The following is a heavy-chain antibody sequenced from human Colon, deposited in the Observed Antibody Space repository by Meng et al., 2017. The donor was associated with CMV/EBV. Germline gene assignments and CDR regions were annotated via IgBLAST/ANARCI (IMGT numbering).Heavy chain of an antibody. Sequence: QVQLQQWGAGLLKPSETLSLTCAVYGESFSGYYWTWIRQPPGRGLEWIGESYYTGSTNYSPSLKSRVTISLDTSKNQFSLKLNSVTAADTAVYYCARTVQWLAPLYYYMDVWGKGTLVTVSS. CDR1: GESFSGYY. J-gene: IGHJ6*03. V-gene: IGHV4-34*01. CDR2: SYYTGST. D-gene: IGHD3-22*01. CDR3: ARTVQWLAPLYYYMDV.